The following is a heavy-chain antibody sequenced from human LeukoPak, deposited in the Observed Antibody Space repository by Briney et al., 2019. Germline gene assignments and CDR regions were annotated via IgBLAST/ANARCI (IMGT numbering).Heavy chain of an antibody. Sequence: ASVKVSCKASGYTFTSYYMHWVRQATGQGLEWMGWMNPNSGNTGYAQKFQGRVTMTRNTSISTAYMELSSLRSEDTAVYYCARRRGAAAGRFDYWGQGTLVTVSS. D-gene: IGHD6-13*01. CDR3: ARRRGAAAGRFDY. CDR1: GYTFTSYY. J-gene: IGHJ4*02. CDR2: MNPNSGNT. V-gene: IGHV1-8*02.